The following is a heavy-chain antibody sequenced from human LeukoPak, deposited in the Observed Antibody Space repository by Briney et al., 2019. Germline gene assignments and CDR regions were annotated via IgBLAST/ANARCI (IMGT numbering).Heavy chain of an antibody. CDR3: AKDIRLGGSYQVGTFDY. D-gene: IGHD1-26*01. J-gene: IGHJ4*02. CDR1: GFTFDDYA. Sequence: GGSLRLSCAASGFTFDDYAMHWVRQAPGKGLEWVSGISWNSGSIGYADSVKGRFTISRDNAKNSLYLQMNSLRAEDTALYYCAKDIRLGGSYQVGTFDYWGQGTLVTVSS. V-gene: IGHV3-9*01. CDR2: ISWNSGSI.